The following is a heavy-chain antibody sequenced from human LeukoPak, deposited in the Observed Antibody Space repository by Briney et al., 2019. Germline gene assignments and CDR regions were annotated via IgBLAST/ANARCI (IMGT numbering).Heavy chain of an antibody. J-gene: IGHJ3*01. CDR1: GFTFSSHS. Sequence: GGSLRLSCAASGFTFSSHSMNWVRQAPGKGLEWLSYIDSGSGNIYYRDSVKGRFTISRDNAQDSLYLQMDSLRDEDTAVYYCAREDDDWGPNTLDVWGQGTVVPVSS. CDR3: AREDDDWGPNTLDV. D-gene: IGHD7-27*01. V-gene: IGHV3-48*02. CDR2: IDSGSGNI.